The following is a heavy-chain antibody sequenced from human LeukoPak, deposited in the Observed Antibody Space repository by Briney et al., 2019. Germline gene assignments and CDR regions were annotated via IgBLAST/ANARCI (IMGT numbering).Heavy chain of an antibody. CDR2: IDPSDSYT. J-gene: IGHJ3*02. Sequence: GESLKISCKGSGYSFTSYWIGWVRQMPGKGLEWMGRIDPSDSYTNYSPSFQGHVTISTDKSISTAYVQWSSLKASDIAMYYCATPLIGVGDAFDIWGQGTMVTVSS. CDR1: GYSFTSYW. D-gene: IGHD3-3*01. CDR3: ATPLIGVGDAFDI. V-gene: IGHV5-10-1*01.